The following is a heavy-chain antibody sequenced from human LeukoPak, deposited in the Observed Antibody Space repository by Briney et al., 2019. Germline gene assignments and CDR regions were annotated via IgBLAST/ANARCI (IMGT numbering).Heavy chain of an antibody. CDR3: ASRYLGGDY. CDR2: ISYDGSNK. CDR1: GFTFSSYA. J-gene: IGHJ4*02. Sequence: PGGSLRLSCAASGFTFSSYAMHWVRQAPGKGLEWVAVISYDGSNKYYADSVKGRFTISRDNSKNTLYLQMNSLRAEDTAVYYCASRYLGGDYWGQGTLVTVSS. D-gene: IGHD2/OR15-2a*01. V-gene: IGHV3-30-3*01.